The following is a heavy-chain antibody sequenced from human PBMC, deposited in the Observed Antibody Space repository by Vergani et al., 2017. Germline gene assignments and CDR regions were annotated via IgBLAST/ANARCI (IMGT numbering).Heavy chain of an antibody. CDR3: GRVADFYGLGSRLLYL. CDR1: GGSMSGYY. J-gene: IGHJ5*02. Sequence: QVRLQESGPGLVKPSETLSLTCSVSGGSMSGYYWSWIRQPPGKELEWIGYMYHSGSTNYNPSLETRVTISGDTSKNQFSLKLNSVTAADTAVYYCGRVADFYGLGSRLLYLWVQGILVTVSS. D-gene: IGHD3-10*01. CDR2: MYHSGST. V-gene: IGHV4-59*01.